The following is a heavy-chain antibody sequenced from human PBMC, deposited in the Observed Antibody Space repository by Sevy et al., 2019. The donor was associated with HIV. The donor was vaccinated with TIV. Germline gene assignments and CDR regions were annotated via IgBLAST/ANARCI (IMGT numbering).Heavy chain of an antibody. J-gene: IGHJ5*02. CDR3: ARQGSSWTFDP. V-gene: IGHV3-30-3*01. CDR1: GFDFSSYP. CDR2: IAYDESTK. D-gene: IGHD6-13*01. Sequence: GGSLRLSCAASGFDFSSYPMHWVRQAPGKGLEWVSVIAYDESTKYYGDSVRGRFTISRDNSKNTLYLQMNSLREEDMGVYYCARQGSSWTFDPWGQGTLVTVSS.